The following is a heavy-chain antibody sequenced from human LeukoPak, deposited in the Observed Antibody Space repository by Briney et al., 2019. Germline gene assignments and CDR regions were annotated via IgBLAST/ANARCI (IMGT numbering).Heavy chain of an antibody. CDR1: GGSISSSSYY. CDR2: IYYSGST. J-gene: IGHJ3*02. V-gene: IGHV4-39*01. Sequence: SETLSLTCTVSGGSISSSSYYWGWIRQPPGKGLEWIGSIYYSGSTYYNPSLKSRVTISVDTSKNQFSLKLSSVTAADTAVYYCATTYSDAFDIWGQGTMVTVSS. D-gene: IGHD1-26*01. CDR3: ATTYSDAFDI.